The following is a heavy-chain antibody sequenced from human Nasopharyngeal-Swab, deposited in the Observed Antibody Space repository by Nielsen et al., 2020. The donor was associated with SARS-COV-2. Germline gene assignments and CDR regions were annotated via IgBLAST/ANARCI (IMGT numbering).Heavy chain of an antibody. V-gene: IGHV3-66*01. CDR1: GFTISSNY. Sequence: GESLKISCAASGFTISSNYMNWVRQPPGKGLEWISVLYSGGNTYYAGPVKGRFTISRDNSKSTLYLQMNNLRAEDTAVYYCARSRNYYYYMDVWGKGTTVTVSS. CDR2: LYSGGNT. J-gene: IGHJ6*03. CDR3: ARSRNYYYYMDV.